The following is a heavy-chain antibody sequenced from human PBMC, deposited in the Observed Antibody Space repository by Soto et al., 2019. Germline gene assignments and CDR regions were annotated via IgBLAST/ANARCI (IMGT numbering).Heavy chain of an antibody. D-gene: IGHD3-22*01. V-gene: IGHV3-21*01. Sequence: EVQLVESGGGLVKPGGSLRLSCAASGFTFSSYSMNWVRQAPGKGLEWVPSISSSSSYIYYADSVKGRFTISRDNAKNSLYLQMNSLRAEDTAVYYCARVIGGYYYDSSVYFADYWGQGTLVTVSS. CDR2: ISSSSSYI. CDR3: ARVIGGYYYDSSVYFADY. CDR1: GFTFSSYS. J-gene: IGHJ4*02.